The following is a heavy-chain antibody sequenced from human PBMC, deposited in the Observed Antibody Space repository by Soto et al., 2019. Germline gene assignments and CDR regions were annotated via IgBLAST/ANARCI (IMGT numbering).Heavy chain of an antibody. Sequence: SETLSLTCTVSGGSISSYYWSWIRQPPGKGLEWIGYIYYSGSTNYNPSLKSRVTISVDTSKNQFSLKLSSVTAANTAVYYCARGNGSGYYYVGYDYWGQGPLVTAPQ. CDR1: GGSISSYY. CDR3: ARGNGSGYYYVGYDY. CDR2: IYYSGST. D-gene: IGHD3-22*01. J-gene: IGHJ4*02. V-gene: IGHV4-59*01.